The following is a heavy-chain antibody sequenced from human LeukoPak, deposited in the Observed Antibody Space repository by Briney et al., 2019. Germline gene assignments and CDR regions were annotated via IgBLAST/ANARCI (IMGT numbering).Heavy chain of an antibody. D-gene: IGHD5-24*01. CDR2: INPNSGGT. V-gene: IGHV1-2*02. J-gene: IGHJ3*02. Sequence: ASVKVSCKASGYTFTGYYMHWVRQAPGQGLEWMGWINPNSGGTNYAQKFQGRVFMTRDTSTSTVYMELSSLKSEDTAVYYCARVRDGYNDAYDIWGQGTMVTVSS. CDR3: ARVRDGYNDAYDI. CDR1: GYTFTGYY.